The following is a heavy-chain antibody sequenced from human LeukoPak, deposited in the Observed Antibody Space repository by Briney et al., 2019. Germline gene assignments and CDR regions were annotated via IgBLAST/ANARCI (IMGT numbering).Heavy chain of an antibody. CDR3: AREGNYYYYYYMDV. Sequence: GGSLRLSCAASGFTFSSYWMSWVRQAPGKGLEWVANIKQDGSEKYYVDSVKGRFTISRDNAKNSLYLQMNSLRAEDTAVYYCAREGNYYYYYYMDVWGKGTTVTVSS. V-gene: IGHV3-7*01. CDR1: GFTFSSYW. CDR2: IKQDGSEK. J-gene: IGHJ6*03. D-gene: IGHD3-10*01.